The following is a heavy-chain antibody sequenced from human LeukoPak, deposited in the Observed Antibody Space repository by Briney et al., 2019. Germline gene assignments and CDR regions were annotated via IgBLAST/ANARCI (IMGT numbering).Heavy chain of an antibody. CDR3: AKYLNRAFDY. V-gene: IGHV3-7*01. Sequence: PGGSLRLSCAASGFTFSNLWMSWVRQAPGKGLEWAAHINQDGTNTYHVDSVRGRFTISRDNAKKSLYLQLNNLRAEDTAVYYCAKYLNRAFDYWGQGTLVTVSS. CDR1: GFTFSNLW. D-gene: IGHD1-14*01. CDR2: INQDGTNT. J-gene: IGHJ4*02.